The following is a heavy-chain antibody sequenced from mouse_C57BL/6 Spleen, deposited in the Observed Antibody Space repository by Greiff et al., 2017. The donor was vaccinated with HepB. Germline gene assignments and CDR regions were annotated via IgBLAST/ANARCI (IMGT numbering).Heavy chain of an antibody. V-gene: IGHV1-50*01. CDR2: IDPSDSYT. Sequence: QVHVKQPGAELVKPGASVKLSCKASGYTFTSYWMQWVKQRPGQGLEWIGEIDPSDSYTNYNQKFKGKATLTVDTSSSTAYMPLSSLTSEDSAVYYCATGGCAYWGQGTLVTVSA. J-gene: IGHJ3*01. CDR3: ATGGCAY. CDR1: GYTFTSYW.